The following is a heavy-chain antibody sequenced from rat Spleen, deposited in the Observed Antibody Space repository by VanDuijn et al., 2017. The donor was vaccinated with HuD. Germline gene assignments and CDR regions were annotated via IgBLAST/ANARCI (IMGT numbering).Heavy chain of an antibody. CDR1: GFTFSDYG. D-gene: IGHD1-9*01. CDR2: ISNGGDNT. J-gene: IGHJ2*01. CDR3: ARRHYGYTDYFDY. V-gene: IGHV5S13*01. Sequence: EVQLVESDGGLVQPGRSLKLSCAASGFTFSDYGMAWVRQAPTKGLEWVASISNGGDNTYYRDSVKGRFTISRDNAKNTQYLQMDSLRSEDTATYYCARRHYGYTDYFDYWGQGVMVTVSS.